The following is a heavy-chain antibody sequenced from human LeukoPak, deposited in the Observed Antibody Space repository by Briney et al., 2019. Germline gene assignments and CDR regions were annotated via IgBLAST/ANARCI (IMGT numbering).Heavy chain of an antibody. V-gene: IGHV3-48*03. CDR2: ISSSGSTI. J-gene: IGHJ6*02. CDR1: GFTFSSYE. D-gene: IGHD3-9*01. Sequence: PGGSLRLSCAASGFTFSSYEMNWVRQAPGKGLEWVSYISSSGSTIYYADSVKGRFTISRDNAKNSLYLQMNSLRAEDTAVHYCAREEIFYPDHGMDVWGQGTTVTVSS. CDR3: AREEIFYPDHGMDV.